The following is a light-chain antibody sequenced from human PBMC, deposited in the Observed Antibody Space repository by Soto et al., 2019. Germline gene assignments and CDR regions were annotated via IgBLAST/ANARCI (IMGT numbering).Light chain of an antibody. Sequence: QSVLTQPPSASATPGQRVTISCSGSTSNIEKFYVYWYQQLPGTAPKLLVYRDNQRPSGVPDRFSGSKSGTSASLAISGLQAEDEADYYCGAYTSSSNLVVFGGGTKLTVL. J-gene: IGLJ2*01. V-gene: IGLV1-47*01. CDR2: RDN. CDR1: TSNIEKFY. CDR3: GAYTSSSNLVV.